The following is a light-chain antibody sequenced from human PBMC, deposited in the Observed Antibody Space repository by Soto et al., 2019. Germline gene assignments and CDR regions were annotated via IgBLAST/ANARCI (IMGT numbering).Light chain of an antibody. CDR2: EVN. CDR1: SSDVGGYNY. CDR3: SSYAGSSNV. Sequence: QSVLTQPPSASGSPGQSVAISCTGTSSDVGGYNYVSWYQQHTGKAPKLMIYEVNKRPSGVPDRFSGSKSGNTASLTVSGLQAEDEADYYCSSYAGSSNVFGTGTKLTVL. J-gene: IGLJ1*01. V-gene: IGLV2-8*01.